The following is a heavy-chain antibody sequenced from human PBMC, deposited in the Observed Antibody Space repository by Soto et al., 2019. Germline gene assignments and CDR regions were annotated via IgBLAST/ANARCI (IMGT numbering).Heavy chain of an antibody. V-gene: IGHV1-18*01. CDR2: ISAYNGNT. D-gene: IGHD3-3*01. CDR1: GYTFTSYG. J-gene: IGHJ6*03. CDR3: ARDYGYDFWSGSLTYYYYYYMDV. Sequence: GASVKVSCKASGYTFTSYGISWVRQAPGQGLEWMGWISAYNGNTNYAQKLQGGVTMTTDTSTSTAYMELRSLRSDDTAVYYCARDYGYDFWSGSLTYYYYYYMDVWGKGTTVTVSS.